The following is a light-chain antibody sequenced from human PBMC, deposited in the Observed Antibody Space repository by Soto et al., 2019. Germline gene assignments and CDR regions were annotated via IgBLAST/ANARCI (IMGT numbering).Light chain of an antibody. CDR1: QSINNY. Sequence: DIQMTQSPPSLSASVGDRVTITCRASQSINNYLNWYQQEPGKAPKLLINGVSSLQSGVPSRFTGSGSGTDCTLTISSLQPEDFATYFCQQSDSIPYTFGQGTNLEMK. V-gene: IGKV1-39*01. CDR3: QQSDSIPYT. J-gene: IGKJ2*01. CDR2: GVS.